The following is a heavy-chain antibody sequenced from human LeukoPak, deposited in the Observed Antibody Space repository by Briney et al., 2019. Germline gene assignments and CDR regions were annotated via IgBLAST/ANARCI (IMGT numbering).Heavy chain of an antibody. J-gene: IGHJ2*01. CDR2: IYYSGST. V-gene: IGHV4-59*01. Sequence: SETLSLTCTVSGGSISSYYWGWVRQPPGKGLEWIGYIYYSGSTTYNPSLKSRVTVSVDTSKNQFSLNLSAVTAADTAVYYCARVGAKLTGVGWYFDLWGRGTLVTVSS. CDR3: ARVGAKLTGVGWYFDL. D-gene: IGHD3-9*01. CDR1: GGSISSYY.